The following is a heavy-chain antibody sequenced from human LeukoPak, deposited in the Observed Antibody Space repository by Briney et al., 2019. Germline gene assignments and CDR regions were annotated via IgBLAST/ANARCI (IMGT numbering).Heavy chain of an antibody. CDR2: INHSGST. D-gene: IGHD6-19*01. Sequence: SETLSLTCAVYGGSFSGYYWSWIRQPPGKGLEWIGEINHSGSTNYNPSLKSRVTTSVDTSKNQFSLKLSSVTAADTAVYYCASFPMAGNGLGYWGQGTLVTVSS. V-gene: IGHV4-34*01. J-gene: IGHJ4*02. CDR1: GGSFSGYY. CDR3: ASFPMAGNGLGY.